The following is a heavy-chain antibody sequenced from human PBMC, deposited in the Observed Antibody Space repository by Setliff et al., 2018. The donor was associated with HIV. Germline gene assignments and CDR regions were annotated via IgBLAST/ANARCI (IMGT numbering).Heavy chain of an antibody. CDR1: GGSFSDYY. D-gene: IGHD5-18*01. Sequence: SETLSLTCAVYGGSFSDYYWNWIRQTPGKGLEWLGEIDHRGRTNYNPSLKNRVTISVDTSKNQFSLKLTSVTAADTAVYYCARTLRAAAMGYFDYWGQGTLVTVSS. J-gene: IGHJ4*02. CDR3: ARTLRAAAMGYFDY. V-gene: IGHV4-34*01. CDR2: IDHRGRT.